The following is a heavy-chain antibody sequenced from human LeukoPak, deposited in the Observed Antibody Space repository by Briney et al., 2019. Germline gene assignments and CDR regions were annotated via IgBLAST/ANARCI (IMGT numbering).Heavy chain of an antibody. CDR1: GFTFNSYW. CDR2: IKQDESEK. V-gene: IGHV3-7*01. J-gene: IGHJ4*02. CDR3: ARDYPTFGVVTIFDY. Sequence: PGGALRLSCAASGFTFNSYWMGWVRQAPGKGLEWVANIKQDESEKYYVDSVKGRFTISRDNAKHSLYLQMNSLRAEDTAVYYCARDYPTFGVVTIFDYWGQGTLVSVSS. D-gene: IGHD3-3*01.